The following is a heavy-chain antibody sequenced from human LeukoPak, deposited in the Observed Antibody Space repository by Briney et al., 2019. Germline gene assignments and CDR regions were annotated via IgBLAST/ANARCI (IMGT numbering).Heavy chain of an antibody. D-gene: IGHD3-3*01. Sequence: GGSLRLSCGASGFIVRDFDMIWVGEAPGKGLEWVSYFSTSGSYIHYADSVKGRFTISRDAAKNSLYLQLDSLTVEDTAVYFCARGNYDFAYDPWGQGTLVTVSS. CDR2: FSTSGSYI. V-gene: IGHV3-21*01. CDR3: ARGNYDFAYDP. J-gene: IGHJ5*02. CDR1: GFIVRDFD.